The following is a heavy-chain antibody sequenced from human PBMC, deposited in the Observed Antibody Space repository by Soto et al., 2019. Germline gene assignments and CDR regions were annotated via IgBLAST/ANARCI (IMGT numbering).Heavy chain of an antibody. J-gene: IGHJ4*02. V-gene: IGHV1-69*13. Sequence: SVKVSCKASGGTFSNHAINWVRQAPGQGLEWMGRIIPIVATTNYAQKFQGRVTITADETTSTAYMQLSSLKHDDTAEYYCVRVVALSCYTDHWGKGTLVTVSS. CDR2: IIPIVATT. CDR1: GGTFSNHA. D-gene: IGHD2-15*01. CDR3: VRVVALSCYTDH.